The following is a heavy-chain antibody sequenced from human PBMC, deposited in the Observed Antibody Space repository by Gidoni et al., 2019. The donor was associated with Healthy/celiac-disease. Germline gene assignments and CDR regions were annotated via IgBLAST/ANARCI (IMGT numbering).Heavy chain of an antibody. CDR2: ISYDGSNK. CDR3: AKDRLWFGGAHFDY. D-gene: IGHD3-10*01. CDR1: GFPFRGYG. V-gene: IGHV3-30*18. Sequence: QGQLVESGGGVVQPGGSLSFPCAAAGFPFRGYGMHWVRQAPGKGLEWVAVISYDGSNKYYADSVKGRFTISRDNSKNTLYLQMNSLRAEDTAVYYCAKDRLWFGGAHFDYWGQGTLVTVSS. J-gene: IGHJ4*02.